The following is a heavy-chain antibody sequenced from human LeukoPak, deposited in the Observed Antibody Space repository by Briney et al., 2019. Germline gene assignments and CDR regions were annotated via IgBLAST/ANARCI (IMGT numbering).Heavy chain of an antibody. J-gene: IGHJ6*02. D-gene: IGHD3-22*01. Sequence: QPGGSLRLSCAASGFTLSSYEMNWLPQAPGKGLEWVSYISSSGSTIYYADSVKGRLTISRDNAKNSLYLQMSSLRAEDTAVYYCARDQLSYYYDTLPFFYYGMDVWGQGTTVTVSS. V-gene: IGHV3-48*03. CDR3: ARDQLSYYYDTLPFFYYGMDV. CDR1: GFTLSSYE. CDR2: ISSSGSTI.